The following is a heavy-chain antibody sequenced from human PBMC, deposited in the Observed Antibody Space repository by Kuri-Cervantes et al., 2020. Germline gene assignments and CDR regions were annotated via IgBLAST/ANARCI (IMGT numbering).Heavy chain of an antibody. Sequence: GESLKISCAASGFTFSDYYMSWIRQAPGKGLEWVSYISSSGSTIYYADSVKGRFTISRDNAKNSLYLQMNSLRAEDTAVYYCARDRAYWVVNGMDVWGQGTTVTVSS. CDR1: GFTFSDYY. CDR2: ISSSGSTI. CDR3: ARDRAYWVVNGMDV. J-gene: IGHJ6*02. V-gene: IGHV3-11*04. D-gene: IGHD2-8*02.